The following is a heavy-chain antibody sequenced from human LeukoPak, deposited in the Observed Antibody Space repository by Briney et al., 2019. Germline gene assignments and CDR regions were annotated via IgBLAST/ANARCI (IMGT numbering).Heavy chain of an antibody. CDR3: AALVTASFRNTAADY. CDR1: GFTFSTYW. J-gene: IGHJ4*02. Sequence: GGSLRLSCAASGFTFSTYWMSWVRQAPGKGLEWVANIKQDGSEKYYVDSVKGRFTISRDNAKNSLYLQMNSLRAEDTAVYYCAALVTASFRNTAADYWGQGTLVTVSS. V-gene: IGHV3-7*01. D-gene: IGHD2-21*02. CDR2: IKQDGSEK.